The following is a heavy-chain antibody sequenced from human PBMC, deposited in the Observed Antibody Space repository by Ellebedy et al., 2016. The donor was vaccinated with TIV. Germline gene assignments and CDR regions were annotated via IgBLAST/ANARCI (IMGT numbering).Heavy chain of an antibody. V-gene: IGHV5-10-1*01. CDR3: ARRGDSDFDS. Sequence: GESLKLSCKISGYNFSNNWISWVRQKPGKGLEWMGRIHPSDSDTDYRPSFRGHVTISVDKSISFAFLQWSSLQASDTAMYYCARRGDSDFDSWGQGTVVTVSP. CDR2: IHPSDSDT. D-gene: IGHD4-17*01. CDR1: GYNFSNNW. J-gene: IGHJ4*02.